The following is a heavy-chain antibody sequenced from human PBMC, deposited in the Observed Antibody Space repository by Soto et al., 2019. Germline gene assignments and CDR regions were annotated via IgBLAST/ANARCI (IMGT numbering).Heavy chain of an antibody. J-gene: IGHJ6*03. CDR1: GGSISNGDYY. V-gene: IGHV4-31*03. CDR2: IYYTGST. D-gene: IGHD5-18*01. Sequence: SETLSLTCIVSGGSISNGDYYWTWIRQHPEKGLEWIAYIYYTGSTYSSPSLRSRVTMSVDTSKNQFSLKLTSLTAADTAVYYCARISGWRQDFYYMDVWGKGTTVTVSS. CDR3: ARISGWRQDFYYMDV.